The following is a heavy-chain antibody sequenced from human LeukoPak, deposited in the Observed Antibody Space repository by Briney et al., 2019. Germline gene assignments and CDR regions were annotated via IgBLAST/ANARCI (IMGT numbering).Heavy chain of an antibody. CDR1: GYTFTSYD. Sequence: GASVKVSCKASGYTFTSYDINWVRQAPGQGLEWMGWMNRNSGNTGYAQKFQGRVTMTRNTSISTAYMELSSLRSDDTAVYYCARGEPYYYHSSGYYLARPPLIIDYWGQGTLVTVSS. CDR2: MNRNSGNT. CDR3: ARGEPYYYHSSGYYLARPPLIIDY. D-gene: IGHD3-22*01. V-gene: IGHV1-8*01. J-gene: IGHJ4*02.